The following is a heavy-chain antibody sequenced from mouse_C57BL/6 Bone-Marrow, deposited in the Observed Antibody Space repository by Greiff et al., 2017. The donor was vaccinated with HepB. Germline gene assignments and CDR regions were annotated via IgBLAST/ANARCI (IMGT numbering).Heavy chain of an antibody. D-gene: IGHD1-1*01. CDR2: IYPGDGDT. Sequence: QVQLKESGPELVKPGASVKISCKASGYAFSSSWMNWVKQRPGKGLEWIGRIYPGDGDTNYNGKFKGKATLTADKSSSTAYMQLSSLTSEDSAVYFCARHYYGSSPYYYAMDYWGQGTSVTVSS. J-gene: IGHJ4*01. CDR3: ARHYYGSSPYYYAMDY. CDR1: GYAFSSSW. V-gene: IGHV1-82*01.